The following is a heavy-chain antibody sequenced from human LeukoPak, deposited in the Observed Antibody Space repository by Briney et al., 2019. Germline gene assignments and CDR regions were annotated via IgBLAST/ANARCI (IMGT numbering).Heavy chain of an antibody. CDR2: ISYDGSNK. V-gene: IGHV3-30-3*01. J-gene: IGHJ4*02. Sequence: GGSLRLSCAASGFTFSRYAMTWVRQAPGQGLEWVAVISYDGSNKYYADSVKGRFTISRDNSKNTLYLQMNSLRAEDTAVYYCASPSLYCSSTSCFDLDYWGQGTLVTVSS. CDR1: GFTFSRYA. CDR3: ASPSLYCSSTSCFDLDY. D-gene: IGHD2-2*01.